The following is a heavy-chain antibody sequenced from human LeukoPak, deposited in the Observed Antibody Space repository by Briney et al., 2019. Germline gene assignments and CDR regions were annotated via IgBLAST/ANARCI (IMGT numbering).Heavy chain of an antibody. CDR1: GFTFSSXW. Sequence: GGSXXLSCAASGFTFSSXWMHWVXQAPGKGLGWVSRINSDGSSTSYADSVKGRFTISRDNAKNTLYLQMNSLRAEDTAVYYCARVGAVAGIDYWGQGTLVTVSS. CDR3: ARVGAVAGIDY. CDR2: INSDGSST. V-gene: IGHV3-74*01. D-gene: IGHD6-19*01. J-gene: IGHJ4*02.